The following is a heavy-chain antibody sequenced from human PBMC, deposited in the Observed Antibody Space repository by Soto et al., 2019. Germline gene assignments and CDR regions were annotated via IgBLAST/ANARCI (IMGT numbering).Heavy chain of an antibody. CDR3: ARDRREGITGTYFDY. Sequence: SETLSLTCAVSGGNIRSSNWWSWVRQPPGKGLEWIGEIYHSGSTNYNPSLKSRVTISVDKSKNQFSLKLSSVTAADTAVYYCARDRREGITGTYFDYWGQGTLVTVSS. J-gene: IGHJ4*02. D-gene: IGHD1-20*01. V-gene: IGHV4-4*02. CDR2: IYHSGST. CDR1: GGNIRSSNW.